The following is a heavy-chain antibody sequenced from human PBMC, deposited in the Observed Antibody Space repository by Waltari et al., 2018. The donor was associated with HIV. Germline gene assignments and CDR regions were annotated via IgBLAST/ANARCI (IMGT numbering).Heavy chain of an antibody. J-gene: IGHJ6*02. CDR1: RYTLTELS. CDR2: FDPEDDET. CDR3: ATDFSGMVRAYSYYSLDV. V-gene: IGHV1-24*01. Sequence: QVQLVQSGAEVKKPGASVKVSCKVSRYTLTELSMHWVRQAPGKGLEWMGNFDPEDDETIYAQKFQGRITMTEDTSSDTAYMELSSLTSGDTAVYYCATDFSGMVRAYSYYSLDVWGQGTTVTVSS. D-gene: IGHD3-10*01.